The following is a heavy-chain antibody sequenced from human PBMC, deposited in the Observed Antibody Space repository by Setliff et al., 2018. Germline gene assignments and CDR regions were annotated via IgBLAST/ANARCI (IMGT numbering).Heavy chain of an antibody. CDR2: IYNRGHT. J-gene: IGHJ6*03. Sequence: PGGSLRLSCVVSGFSVSNDFMGWVRQAPGKGLEWVSVIYNRGHTYYADSVKGRFTISRDSSKNTLYLQMNSLTAEDTAMYYCARSMFSGYLPLGGKYSMDVWGKGTMVTVSS. V-gene: IGHV3-53*01. CDR1: GFSVSNDF. CDR3: ARSMFSGYLPLGGKYSMDV. D-gene: IGHD3-22*01.